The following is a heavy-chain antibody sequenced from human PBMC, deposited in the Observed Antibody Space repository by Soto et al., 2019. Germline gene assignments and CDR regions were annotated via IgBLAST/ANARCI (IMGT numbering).Heavy chain of an antibody. J-gene: IGHJ5*02. D-gene: IGHD6-19*01. CDR3: ERVRGAQGSGRPKIQCSDP. V-gene: IGHV6-1*01. CDR2: TYYRSKWYN. Sequence: PSQTLSLTCAISGDSVSSNSAAWNWIRQSPSRGLEWLGRTYYRSKWYNDYAVSVKSRITINPDTSKNQFSLQLNSVTPEDTAVDYCERVRGAQGSGRPKIQCSDPWGKGPLVPVS. CDR1: GDSVSSNSAA.